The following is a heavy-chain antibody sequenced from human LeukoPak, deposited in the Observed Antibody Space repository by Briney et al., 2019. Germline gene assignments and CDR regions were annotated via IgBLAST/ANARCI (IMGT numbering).Heavy chain of an antibody. CDR1: GFTFSSYG. V-gene: IGHV3-30*18. J-gene: IGHJ4*02. CDR2: ISYDGSNK. D-gene: IGHD1-26*01. CDR3: AKLGGWVDY. Sequence: GGSLRLSCAASGFTFSSYGMHWVRQAPGKGLEWVAVISYDGSNKYYADSVKGRFTISRDNSKNTLYLQMNSPRAEDTAVYYCAKLGGWVDYWGQGTLVTVSS.